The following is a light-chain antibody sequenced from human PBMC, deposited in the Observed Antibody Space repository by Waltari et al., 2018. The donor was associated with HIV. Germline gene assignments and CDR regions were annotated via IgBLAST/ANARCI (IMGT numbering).Light chain of an antibody. CDR1: SSNIGAGYD. J-gene: IGLJ3*02. CDR2: GNN. CDR3: QSYDSSLSGSWV. V-gene: IGLV1-40*01. Sequence: QSVLTQPPSVSGAPGQRVTFSCTGSSSNIGAGYDVHWYQQLPGTAPKLLIYGNNNWPSGVPDRFSGSKSGTSASLAITGLQAEDEADYYCQSYDSSLSGSWVFGGGTKLTVL.